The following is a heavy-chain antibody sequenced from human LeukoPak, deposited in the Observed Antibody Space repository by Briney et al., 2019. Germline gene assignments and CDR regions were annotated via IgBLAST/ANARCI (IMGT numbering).Heavy chain of an antibody. CDR3: ASILRLGELSFHYYFDY. D-gene: IGHD3-16*02. V-gene: IGHV3-21*01. CDR1: GFTFSSYS. Sequence: KTGGSLRLSCAASGFTFSSYSMNWVRQAPGKGLEWVSSISSSSSYIYYADSVKGRFTISRDNAKNSLYLQMNSLRAEDTAVYYCASILRLGELSFHYYFDYWGQGTLVTVFS. J-gene: IGHJ4*02. CDR2: ISSSSSYI.